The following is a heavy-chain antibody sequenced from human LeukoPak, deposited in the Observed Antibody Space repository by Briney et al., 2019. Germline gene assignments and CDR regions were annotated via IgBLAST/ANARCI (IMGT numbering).Heavy chain of an antibody. J-gene: IGHJ6*03. CDR1: GYTFTGYY. CDR2: INPNSGGT. V-gene: IGHV1-2*02. Sequence: ASVKVSCKASGYTFTGYYMHWVRQAPGQGLEWMGWINPNSGGTNYAQKFQGRVTMTRDTSISTAYMELSRLRSDDTAVYYCARDESYSSSWYLSSAGYYYYMDVWGKGTTVTVSS. CDR3: ARDESYSSSWYLSSAGYYYYMDV. D-gene: IGHD6-13*01.